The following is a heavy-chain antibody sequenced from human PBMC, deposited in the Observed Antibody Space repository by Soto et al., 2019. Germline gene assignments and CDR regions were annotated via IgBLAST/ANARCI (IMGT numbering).Heavy chain of an antibody. Sequence: EVQLVESGGGLIQPGGSLRLSCAASGFTVSSNYMSWVRQAPGKGLEWVSVIYSGGSTYYADSVKGRFTISRDNSKNTLYLQMNSLRAGDTAVYYCARGRYYYGSGGGYGMDVWGQGTTVTVSS. CDR3: ARGRYYYGSGGGYGMDV. CDR2: IYSGGST. CDR1: GFTVSSNY. D-gene: IGHD3-10*01. V-gene: IGHV3-53*01. J-gene: IGHJ6*02.